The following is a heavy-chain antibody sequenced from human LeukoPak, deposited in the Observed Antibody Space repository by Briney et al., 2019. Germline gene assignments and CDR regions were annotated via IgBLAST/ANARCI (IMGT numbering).Heavy chain of an antibody. J-gene: IGHJ5*02. CDR2: TSAYNGNT. Sequence: ASVKVSCKASGYTFTSYGISWVRQAPGQGLEWMGWTSAYNGNTNYAQKLQGRVTMTTDTSTSTAYMELRSLRSDDTAVYYCAREDTAMGNNWFDPWGQGTLVTVSS. V-gene: IGHV1-18*01. CDR3: AREDTAMGNNWFDP. D-gene: IGHD5-18*01. CDR1: GYTFTSYG.